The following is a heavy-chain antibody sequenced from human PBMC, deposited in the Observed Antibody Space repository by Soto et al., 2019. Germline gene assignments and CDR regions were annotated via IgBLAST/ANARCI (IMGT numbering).Heavy chain of an antibody. J-gene: IGHJ4*02. Sequence: ASVNVSCKASGNTFTSYDINWVRQATGHGLEWMGWINPNSGNIGYAQKFQGRVTMTRDTAIRTAYMEVSRLRSDDTAVYYCARGRASGSYYLLDYWGQGTLVTVSS. CDR2: INPNSGNI. D-gene: IGHD3-10*01. CDR1: GNTFTSYD. CDR3: ARGRASGSYYLLDY. V-gene: IGHV1-8*01.